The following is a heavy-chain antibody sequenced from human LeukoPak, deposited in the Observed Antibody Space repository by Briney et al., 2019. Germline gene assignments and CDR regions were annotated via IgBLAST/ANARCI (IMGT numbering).Heavy chain of an antibody. Sequence: PSETLSLTCTVSGDSISSVNYYWSWIRQPPGKGLEWIGYISYSGTTYYNASPKSRLTISRDTSKNQFSLKLSSVTAADTAMYYCTRRMATTGRYYFDYWGQGTLVTVSS. D-gene: IGHD1-1*01. CDR1: GDSISSVNYY. V-gene: IGHV4-30-4*01. CDR2: ISYSGTT. CDR3: TRRMATTGRYYFDY. J-gene: IGHJ4*02.